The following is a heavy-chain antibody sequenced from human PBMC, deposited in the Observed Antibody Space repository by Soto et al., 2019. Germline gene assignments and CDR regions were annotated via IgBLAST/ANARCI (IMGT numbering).Heavy chain of an antibody. D-gene: IGHD2-15*01. CDR1: RVTFTCYA. Sequence: GASVEVSCKASRVTFTCYARHSARQAPGQRLEWMGWINAGNGNTKYSQKFQGRVTITRDTSASTAYMELSSLRSEDTAVYYCARDLGGWPDYWGQGTLVTVSS. CDR3: ARDLGGWPDY. J-gene: IGHJ4*02. CDR2: INAGNGNT. V-gene: IGHV1-3*01.